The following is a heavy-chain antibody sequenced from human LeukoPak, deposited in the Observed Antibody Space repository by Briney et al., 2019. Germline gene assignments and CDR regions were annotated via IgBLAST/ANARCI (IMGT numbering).Heavy chain of an antibody. V-gene: IGHV3-23*01. CDR3: AKDTGPAAGITADY. D-gene: IGHD6-13*01. Sequence: PGGSLRLSCAASGFTFSGYAMTWVRQAPGKGLEWVSTIRGSDDSTYYADSVKGRFTISRDNSKNTLYLQMNSLRAEDTAIYYCAKDTGPAAGITADYWGQGTLVTVSS. J-gene: IGHJ4*02. CDR2: IRGSDDST. CDR1: GFTFSGYA.